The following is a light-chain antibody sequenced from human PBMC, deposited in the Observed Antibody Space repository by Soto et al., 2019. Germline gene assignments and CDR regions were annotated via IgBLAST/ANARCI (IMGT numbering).Light chain of an antibody. V-gene: IGKV1-5*03. CDR3: QQYNAYPWT. CDR1: QSISTW. CDR2: KAS. J-gene: IGKJ1*01. Sequence: DIQMTQSPSTLSASVGDRVTITCRASQSISTWLAWYQQKPGKAPNLLIYKASSLEGGVPSNFSGTGSGTEFNLTISCLQPDDFATYYCQQYNAYPWTFGQGTKVEIK.